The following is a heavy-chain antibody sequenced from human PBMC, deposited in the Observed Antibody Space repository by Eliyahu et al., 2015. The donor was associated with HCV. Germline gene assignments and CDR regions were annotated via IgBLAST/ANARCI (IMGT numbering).Heavy chain of an antibody. CDR3: XRXVLNXNXQINWXGP. Sequence: YNFTDFDITWARQANGQGLEWMGWMNANSGNTYYTPSFQGRVFMTRNTSINTAYLELTSRRSEDTAIXYCXRXVLNXNXQINWXGPWGQGTLVTVSS. J-gene: IGHJ5*02. V-gene: IGHV1-8*01. CDR2: MNANSGNT. CDR1: YNFTDFD.